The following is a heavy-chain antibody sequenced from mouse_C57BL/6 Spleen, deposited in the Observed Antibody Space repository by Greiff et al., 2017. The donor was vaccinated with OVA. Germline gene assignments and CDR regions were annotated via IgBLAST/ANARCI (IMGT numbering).Heavy chain of an antibody. CDR1: GYAFSSSW. CDR2: IYPGDGDT. CDR3: ARGSNYYAMDY. V-gene: IGHV1-82*01. D-gene: IGHD2-5*01. Sequence: LVESGPELVKPGASVKISCKASGYAFSSSWMNWVKQRPGKGLEWIGRIYPGDGDTNYNGKFKGKATLTADKSYSTAYMQLSSLTSEDSAVYFCARGSNYYAMDYWGQGTSVTVSS. J-gene: IGHJ4*01.